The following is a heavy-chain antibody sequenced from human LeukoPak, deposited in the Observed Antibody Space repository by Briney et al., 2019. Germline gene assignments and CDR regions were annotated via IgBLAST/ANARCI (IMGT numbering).Heavy chain of an antibody. CDR1: GFTVSSNY. CDR2: IYSGGST. J-gene: IGHJ5*02. D-gene: IGHD2-2*01. V-gene: IGHV3-66*02. CDR3: ARAPSGYCSSTSCP. Sequence: GGSLRLSCAASGFTVSSNYMSWVRRAPGKGLEWVSVIYSGGSTYYADSVKGRFTISRDNSKNTLYLQMNSLRAEDTAVYYCARAPSGYCSSTSCPWGQGTLVTVSS.